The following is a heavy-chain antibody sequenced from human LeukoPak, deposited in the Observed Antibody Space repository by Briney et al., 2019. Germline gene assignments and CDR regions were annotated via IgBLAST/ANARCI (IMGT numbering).Heavy chain of an antibody. D-gene: IGHD3-10*01. Sequence: SVKVSCEPSVGTFSGSAISWVRQAPRRGLEWMGRIIPIMGIANYAQKSQGRVTITPDKSTSTAYMELSSLRSEDTAVYYCARSGTGSDSNGFDPWGQGTLVTVSS. CDR3: ARSGTGSDSNGFDP. V-gene: IGHV1-69*04. CDR1: VGTFSGSA. J-gene: IGHJ5*02. CDR2: IIPIMGIA.